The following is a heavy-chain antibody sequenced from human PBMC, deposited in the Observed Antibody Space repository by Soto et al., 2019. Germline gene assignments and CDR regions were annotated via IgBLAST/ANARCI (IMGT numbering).Heavy chain of an antibody. J-gene: IGHJ5*01. V-gene: IGHV4-4*07. D-gene: IGHD5-12*01. CDR3: ARGGFSGHDS. CDR1: GGSISSYY. CDR2: IYASGSA. Sequence: QVQLQESGPGLVKPSETLSITCTVSGGSISSYYWSWIRQPAGKGLEWIGRIYASGSANYNPSLKSRVTMSVDTSKSQFSLKLSSVTVADAAVYYCARGGFSGHDSWGQGTLVTVSS.